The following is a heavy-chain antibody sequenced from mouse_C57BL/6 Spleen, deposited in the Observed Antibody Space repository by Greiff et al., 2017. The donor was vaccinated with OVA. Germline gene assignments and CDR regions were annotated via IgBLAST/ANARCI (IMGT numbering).Heavy chain of an antibody. J-gene: IGHJ3*01. Sequence: EVQLQQSGGGLVKPGGSLKLSCAASGFTFSSYAMSWVRQTPEKRLEWVATISDGGSYTYYPDNVKGRFTISRDNAKNNLYLQMSHLKSEDTAMYYGAREDSPHYGSSPFAYWGQGTLVTVSA. CDR2: ISDGGSYT. CDR1: GFTFSSYA. CDR3: AREDSPHYGSSPFAY. D-gene: IGHD1-1*01. V-gene: IGHV5-4*01.